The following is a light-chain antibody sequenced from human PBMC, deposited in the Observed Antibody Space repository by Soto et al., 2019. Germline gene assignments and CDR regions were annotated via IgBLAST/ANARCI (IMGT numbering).Light chain of an antibody. CDR3: QQTYSTPRT. Sequence: DIQMTQSPSSLSASVGDRVTITCRASQSISSYLNWYQQKPGKAPKLLIYAASSLQSGVPSRFSGSGSGTDFNLTISSLQPEDFATYSCQQTYSTPRTFVQGTTVEIK. CDR2: AAS. V-gene: IGKV1-39*01. CDR1: QSISSY. J-gene: IGKJ1*01.